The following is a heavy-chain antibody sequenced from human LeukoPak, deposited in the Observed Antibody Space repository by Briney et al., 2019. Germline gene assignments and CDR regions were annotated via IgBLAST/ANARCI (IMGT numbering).Heavy chain of an antibody. D-gene: IGHD3-22*01. CDR3: ARRDGSGYYGYYFDY. J-gene: IGHJ4*02. Sequence: SETLSLTCTVSGGSISSYYWNWIRQPPGKGLEWIGYIYYSGSTNYNPSLKSRVTISVDTSKNQFSLKLSSVTAADTAVYYCARRDGSGYYGYYFDYWGQGTLVPSPQ. CDR1: GGSISSYY. CDR2: IYYSGST. V-gene: IGHV4-59*01.